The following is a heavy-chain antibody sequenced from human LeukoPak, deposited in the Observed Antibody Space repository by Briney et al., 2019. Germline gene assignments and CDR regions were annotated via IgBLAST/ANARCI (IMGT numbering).Heavy chain of an antibody. CDR3: ARGTDERWLQWGNHYMDV. Sequence: PSETLSLTCTVSGGSISSYYWSWIRQPPGKGLEWIGYIYYSGSTNYNPSLKSRVTMSVDTSKNQFSLKLSSVTAADTAVYYCARGTDERWLQWGNHYMDVWGKGTTVTVSS. D-gene: IGHD5-24*01. CDR1: GGSISSYY. J-gene: IGHJ6*03. V-gene: IGHV4-59*01. CDR2: IYYSGST.